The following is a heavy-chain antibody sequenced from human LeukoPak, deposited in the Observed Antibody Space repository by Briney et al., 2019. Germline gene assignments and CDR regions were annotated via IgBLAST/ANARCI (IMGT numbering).Heavy chain of an antibody. CDR3: ARSMNYFDY. V-gene: IGHV4-61*05. Sequence: SETLSLTCTVSGGSIISSTFYWGWIRQPPGKGLEWIGYIYYSGSTNYNPSLKSRVTISVDTSKNQFSLKLSSVTAADTAVYYCARSMNYFDYWGQGTLVTVSS. CDR1: GGSIISSTFY. CDR2: IYYSGST. J-gene: IGHJ4*02.